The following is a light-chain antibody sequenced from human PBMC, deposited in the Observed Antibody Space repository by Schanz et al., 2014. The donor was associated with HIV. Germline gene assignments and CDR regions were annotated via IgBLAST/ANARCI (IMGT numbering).Light chain of an antibody. CDR3: SSYTSSSTPLV. CDR2: DVS. V-gene: IGLV2-14*03. J-gene: IGLJ3*02. CDR1: SSDVGGYNY. Sequence: QSALTQPPSASGSPGQSVTISCTGTSSDVGGYNYVSWYQHHPGKAPKVMVYDVSNRPSGVSNRFSGSKSGNTASLTISGLQAEDEADYYCSSYTSSSTPLVFGGGTKLTVL.